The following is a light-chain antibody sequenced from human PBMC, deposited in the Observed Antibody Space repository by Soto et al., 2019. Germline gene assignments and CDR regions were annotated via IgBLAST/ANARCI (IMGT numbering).Light chain of an antibody. CDR3: QHFGGTTFT. CDR2: GAS. CDR1: QTVQFTY. Sequence: ELVLTQSPATLSLSPGERATLSCKASQTVQFTYVAWYQQKPGQAPSLLIYGASTRATGIPDRFSGSGSGTHFTLTISRLEPGDFAVYYCQHFGGTTFTFGQGTRLEIK. J-gene: IGKJ5*01. V-gene: IGKV3-20*01.